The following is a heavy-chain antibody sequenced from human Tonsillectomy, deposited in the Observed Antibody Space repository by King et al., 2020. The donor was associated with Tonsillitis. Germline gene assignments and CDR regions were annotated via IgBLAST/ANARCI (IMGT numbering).Heavy chain of an antibody. V-gene: IGHV5-51*01. CDR1: GYSFTGYW. J-gene: IGHJ6*02. Sequence: VQLVESGAEVKKPGESLKISCKSSGYSFTGYWIGWVRQMPGKGLEWMGIIYPGDSDTRYSPSFQGQVTISADKSISTAYLQWSSLKASDTAMYYCAGHKRLSGEIATSKFDYYYMAVGGQGTPVTVSS. D-gene: IGHD5-24*01. CDR2: IYPGDSDT. CDR3: AGHKRLSGEIATSKFDYYYMAV.